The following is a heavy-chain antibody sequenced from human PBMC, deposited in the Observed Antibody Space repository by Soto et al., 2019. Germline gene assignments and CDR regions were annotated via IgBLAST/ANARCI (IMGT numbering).Heavy chain of an antibody. CDR2: ISPDGAT. CDR1: GGSFSTNH. CDR3: ARGLAAQSFYFDF. J-gene: IGHJ4*02. Sequence: QVQLHQWGAGLVRPSETLALTCAVNGGSFSTNHWNWIRQSPGKGLEWIGEISPDGATNFNPTLKSRLSMSVETSKRQFSLHLTSVTAADTAVYFCARGLAAQSFYFDFWCQGTLVTVSS. D-gene: IGHD3-16*02. V-gene: IGHV4-34*01.